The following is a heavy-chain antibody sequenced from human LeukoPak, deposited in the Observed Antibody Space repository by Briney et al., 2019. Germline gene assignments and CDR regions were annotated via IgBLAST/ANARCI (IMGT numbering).Heavy chain of an antibody. J-gene: IGHJ5*02. CDR1: GDSMYSSDYY. Sequence: PSETLSPTCTVSGDSMYSSDYYWGWIRQPPGGGLECVGTVHHGGTAYNNPSLKTRVGISVDKSKNQFSLRLTSVTAADTGIYFCARYYDFWSAFDHWGQGVLVTVSS. CDR3: ARYYDFWSAFDH. CDR2: VHHGGTA. V-gene: IGHV4-39*01. D-gene: IGHD3-3*01.